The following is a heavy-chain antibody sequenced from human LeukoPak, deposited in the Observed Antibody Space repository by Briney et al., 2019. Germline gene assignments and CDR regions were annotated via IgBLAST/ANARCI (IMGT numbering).Heavy chain of an antibody. D-gene: IGHD3-9*01. CDR2: ISWNSGSI. Sequence: PGGSLRLSCAASGFTIDDYAMHWVRQAPGKGLEWVSGISWNSGSIGYADSVKGRFTISRDNAKNSLYLQMNSLRAEDTALYYCAKGVRYFDWLEADFDYWGQGTLVTVSS. CDR1: GFTIDDYA. CDR3: AKGVRYFDWLEADFDY. V-gene: IGHV3-9*01. J-gene: IGHJ4*02.